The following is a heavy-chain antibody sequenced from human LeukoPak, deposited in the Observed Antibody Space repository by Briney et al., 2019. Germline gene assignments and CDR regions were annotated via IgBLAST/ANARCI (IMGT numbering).Heavy chain of an antibody. CDR3: VTDGDYFYY. J-gene: IGHJ4*02. V-gene: IGHV3-7*01. Sequence: GGSLRLSCITSEFNFNDYWMSWVRQAPGKGVEWAANINKDGRDKYYVDSVKGRFTISRDNAKSSLYLQMNSLRVEDTAEYYCVTDGDYFYYWGQGTPVTVSS. CDR1: EFNFNDYW. CDR2: INKDGRDK.